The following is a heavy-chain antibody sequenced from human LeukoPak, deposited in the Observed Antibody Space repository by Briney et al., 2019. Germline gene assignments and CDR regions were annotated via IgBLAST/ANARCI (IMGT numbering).Heavy chain of an antibody. CDR2: ICGGGGST. V-gene: IGHV3-23*01. CDR3: AKDRGGLAATEPMVFWPRCDY. Sequence: GGSLRLSCAASGFTFSSYAMRWVRQAPGKGLEWVSAICGGGGSTYYADSVKGRFTISRDNSKNTLYLQMNSLRAEDTAVYYCAKDRGGLAATEPMVFWPRCDYWGQGTPVTVSS. D-gene: IGHD4/OR15-4a*01. CDR1: GFTFSSYA. J-gene: IGHJ4*02.